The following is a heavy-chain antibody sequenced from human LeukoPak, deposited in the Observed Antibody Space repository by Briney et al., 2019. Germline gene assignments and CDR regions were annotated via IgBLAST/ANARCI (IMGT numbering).Heavy chain of an antibody. D-gene: IGHD3-22*01. CDR2: ISSSNTYI. J-gene: IGHJ4*02. CDR3: ASHPYDSSGYCVG. Sequence: PGGSLRLSCAASGFTFSSYSMNWVRQAPGKGLEWVSSISSSNTYIYYADSVKGRFTISRDNAKSSLYLQMNSLRAEDTAVYYCASHPYDSSGYCVGWGQGTLVTVSS. V-gene: IGHV3-21*01. CDR1: GFTFSSYS.